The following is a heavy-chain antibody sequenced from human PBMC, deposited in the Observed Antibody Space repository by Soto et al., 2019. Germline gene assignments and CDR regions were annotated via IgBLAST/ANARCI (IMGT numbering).Heavy chain of an antibody. CDR1: GFSLSNSGES. Sequence: KESGPAVVKPTQTLTLTCPFSGFSLSNSGESVGWIRQPPGKALEWLGLIYWNGIERYNPSLKRRLSITKDTSKNHVLLTVTNMDPVDTATYFCAHGDPLDFHYWGQGTLVTVSP. D-gene: IGHD3-10*01. CDR3: AHGDPLDFHY. V-gene: IGHV2-5*01. CDR2: IYWNGIE. J-gene: IGHJ4*02.